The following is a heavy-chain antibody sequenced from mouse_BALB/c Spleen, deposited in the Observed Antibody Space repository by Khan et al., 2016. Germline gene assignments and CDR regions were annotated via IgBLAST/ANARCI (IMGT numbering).Heavy chain of an antibody. CDR2: IYPGDSAT. CDR1: GYSFASYW. J-gene: IGHJ4*01. V-gene: IGHV1-5*01. CDR3: AKYYGSSDAMAY. D-gene: IGHD1-1*01. Sequence: VQLQQSGAVLARPGTSVKVSCKASGYSFASYWMHWVKQRPGQGLEWIGTIYPGDSATNYNQKFRGKAKLTAVTSASTAYMELSSLRNEDAADYSCAKYYGSSDAMAYWGQGTSVTVSS.